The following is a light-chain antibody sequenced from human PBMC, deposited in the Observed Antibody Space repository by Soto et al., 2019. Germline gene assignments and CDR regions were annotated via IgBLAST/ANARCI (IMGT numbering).Light chain of an antibody. CDR2: DAS. V-gene: IGKV3-11*01. J-gene: IGKJ1*01. Sequence: IVLKNSPATLSLSPLEIATRSCMASQSVSSYLAWYQQKPGQAPRLLIYDASNRATGIPARFSGSGSGTDFTLTISSLEPEDFAVYYCQQRSNWLWTFGQGTKVDIK. CDR3: QQRSNWLWT. CDR1: QSVSSY.